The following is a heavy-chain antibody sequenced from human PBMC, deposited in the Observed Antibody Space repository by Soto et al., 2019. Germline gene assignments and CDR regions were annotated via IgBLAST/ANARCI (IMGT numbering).Heavy chain of an antibody. V-gene: IGHV3-23*01. CDR3: AKVGPSYYYGMDV. D-gene: IGHD1-26*01. J-gene: IGHJ6*02. CDR2: ISGSGRTI. Sequence: GGSLSLSCAASGLDFSSEVMCWVRQAPGKGLEWVSSISGSGRTIYHADSMRGRFAISRDNSKNSLYLQLNNLRVDDTAVYYCAKVGPSYYYGMDVWGQGTTVTVPS. CDR1: GLDFSSEV.